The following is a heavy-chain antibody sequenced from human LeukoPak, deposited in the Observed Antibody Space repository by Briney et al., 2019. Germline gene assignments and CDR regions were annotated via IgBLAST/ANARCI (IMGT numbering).Heavy chain of an antibody. CDR1: DDSISDYY. CDR3: TRGAGWLIDY. Sequence: PAETLSLTCTVSDDSISDYYRGWIRQPPGKRLEWIGYIHNSGTSTYNLSLKSRVTISADTSKNQFSLKLNSMTTADTAVYYCTRGAGWLIDYWGQGILVTVSS. CDR2: IHNSGTS. J-gene: IGHJ4*02. V-gene: IGHV4-59*01. D-gene: IGHD3-16*01.